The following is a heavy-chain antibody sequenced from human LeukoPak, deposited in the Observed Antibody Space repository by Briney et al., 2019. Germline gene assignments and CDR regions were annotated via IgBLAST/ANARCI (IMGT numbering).Heavy chain of an antibody. J-gene: IGHJ4*02. CDR3: ARAKHQLLYGTFDY. Sequence: ASVKVSCKASGYTFAGYYMHWVRQAPGQGLEWMGWINPNSGGTNYAQKFQGRVTMTRDTSISTAYMELSRLRSDDTAVYYCARAKHQLLYGTFDYWGQGTLVTVSS. V-gene: IGHV1-2*02. CDR1: GYTFAGYY. D-gene: IGHD2-2*02. CDR2: INPNSGGT.